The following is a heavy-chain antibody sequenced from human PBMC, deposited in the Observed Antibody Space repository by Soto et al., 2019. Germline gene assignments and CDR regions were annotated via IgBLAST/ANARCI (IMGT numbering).Heavy chain of an antibody. CDR2: ISYSGST. Sequence: KASETLSLTCTVSGDSISSGGYYWSWIRQHPGKGLEWIGYISYSGSTYYNPSLKSGVTISVDTSKNQFSLKLTSVTAADTALYYCARSGSGSYLQGGEAYGMDVWGQGTTVTVSS. CDR3: ARSGSGSYLQGGEAYGMDV. CDR1: GDSISSGGYY. D-gene: IGHD3-10*01. J-gene: IGHJ6*02. V-gene: IGHV4-31*03.